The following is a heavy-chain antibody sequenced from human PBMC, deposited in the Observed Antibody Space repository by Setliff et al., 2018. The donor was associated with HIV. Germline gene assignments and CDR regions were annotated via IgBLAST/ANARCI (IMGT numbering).Heavy chain of an antibody. CDR1: GFTFSSAW. D-gene: IGHD3-3*01. Sequence: GGSLRLSCAASGFTFSSAWMGWVRQAPAKGLEWVAVISNDGSHKYNIESVRGRFTISRDNSKNTVYLEMNSLRDEDTAMYYCAADSGLDYWSGRGFDYWGQGTLVTVSS. V-gene: IGHV3-30*03. J-gene: IGHJ4*02. CDR2: ISNDGSHK. CDR3: AADSGLDYWSGRGFDY.